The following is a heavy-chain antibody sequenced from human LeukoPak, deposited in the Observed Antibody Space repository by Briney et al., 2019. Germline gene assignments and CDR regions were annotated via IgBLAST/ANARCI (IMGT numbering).Heavy chain of an antibody. CDR1: GFTFSSYG. Sequence: GGSLRLSCAASGFTFSSYGMHWVRQAPGKGLEWVAVIWYDGGNKYYADSVKGRFTISRDNSKNTLYLQMNSLRAEDTAVYYCARGYDILTGYQYGMDVWGQGTTVTVSS. D-gene: IGHD3-9*01. V-gene: IGHV3-33*01. CDR3: ARGYDILTGYQYGMDV. CDR2: IWYDGGNK. J-gene: IGHJ6*02.